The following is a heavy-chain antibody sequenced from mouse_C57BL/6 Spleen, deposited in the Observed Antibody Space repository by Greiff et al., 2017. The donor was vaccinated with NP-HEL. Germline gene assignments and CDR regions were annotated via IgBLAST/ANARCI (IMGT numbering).Heavy chain of an antibody. CDR3: ARSRSGYGNYYFDY. V-gene: IGHV1-58*01. CDR2: IYIGNGYT. Sequence: DVKLQESGAELVRPGSSVKMSCKTSGYTFTSYGINWVKQRPGQGLEWIGYIYIGNGYTEYNEKFKGKATLTSDTSSSTAYMQLSSLTSEDSAIYFCARSRSGYGNYYFDYWGQGTTLTVSS. D-gene: IGHD2-10*02. J-gene: IGHJ2*01. CDR1: GYTFTSYG.